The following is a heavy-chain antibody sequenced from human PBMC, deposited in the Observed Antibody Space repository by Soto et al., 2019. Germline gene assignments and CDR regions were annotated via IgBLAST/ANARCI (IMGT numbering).Heavy chain of an antibody. CDR3: ARHDYGDYPIFFDY. Sequence: SETLSLTCTVSGGSISSYYWSWIRQPPGKGLEWIGYIYYSGSTNYNPSLKSRVTISVDTSKNQFSLKLSSVTAADTAVYYCARHDYGDYPIFFDYWGQGTLVTVSS. CDR2: IYYSGST. J-gene: IGHJ4*02. V-gene: IGHV4-59*08. CDR1: GGSISSYY. D-gene: IGHD4-17*01.